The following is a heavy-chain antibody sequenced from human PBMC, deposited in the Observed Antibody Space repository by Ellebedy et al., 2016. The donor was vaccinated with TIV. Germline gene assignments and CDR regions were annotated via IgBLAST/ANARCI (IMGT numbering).Heavy chain of an antibody. J-gene: IGHJ4*02. Sequence: AASVKVSCKASGDTFSSYAINWVRQAPGQGLEWMGGIIPILGIAYYAQNFQGRVTITADKSTSTAYMDLSSLISEDTAVYYCARGAKGSYGDYPFADYWGQGTLVTVSS. CDR2: IIPILGIA. V-gene: IGHV1-69*10. CDR1: GDTFSSYA. D-gene: IGHD4-17*01. CDR3: ARGAKGSYGDYPFADY.